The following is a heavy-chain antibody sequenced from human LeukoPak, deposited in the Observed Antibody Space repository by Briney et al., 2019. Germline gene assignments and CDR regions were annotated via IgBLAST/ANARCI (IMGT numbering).Heavy chain of an antibody. J-gene: IGHJ4*02. V-gene: IGHV3-48*03. Sequence: GGSLSLSCAGSGFTFSSYEMNWVRQAPGKGLEWVSKISSSGSAIYYADSVKGRFTISRDNAKSTLYLQMNSLRAEDTAVYYCARGGSLGYWGQGTLVT. CDR2: ISSSGSAI. CDR1: GFTFSSYE. D-gene: IGHD6-19*01. CDR3: ARGGSLGY.